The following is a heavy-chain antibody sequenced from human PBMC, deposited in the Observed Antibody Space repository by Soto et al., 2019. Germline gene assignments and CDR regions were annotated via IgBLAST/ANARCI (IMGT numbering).Heavy chain of an antibody. CDR2: IVPIRRTA. V-gene: IGHV1-69*01. CDR1: GVTFSSYR. Sequence: QVPLVQSGAEVKKSGSSVKVSCTASGVTFSSYRINWVRQAPGQGLEWVGGIVPIRRTADYAQKFQGRVTITADESTRTSYMELRSLRSQDTAVYYCLRDSVATLSSTWGQGSLVTVSS. CDR3: LRDSVATLSST. J-gene: IGHJ4*02. D-gene: IGHD6-13*01.